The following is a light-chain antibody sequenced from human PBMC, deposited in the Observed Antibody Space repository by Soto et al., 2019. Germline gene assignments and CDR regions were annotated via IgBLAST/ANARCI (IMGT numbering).Light chain of an antibody. V-gene: IGLV2-23*01. CDR2: EGS. Sequence: QSALTQPASVSGSPGQSITISCTGTSSDVGSYNLVSWYQQHPGKAPKLMIYEGSKRPSGVSNRFSGSKSGNTASLTISGLQAEDEAAYYCCSYAGSRVFGGGTQLTVL. CDR1: SSDVGSYNL. CDR3: CSYAGSRV. J-gene: IGLJ7*01.